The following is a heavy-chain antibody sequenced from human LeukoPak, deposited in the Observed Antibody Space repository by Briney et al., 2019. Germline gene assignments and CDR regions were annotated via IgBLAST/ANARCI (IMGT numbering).Heavy chain of an antibody. CDR3: AREGYSSSWSSYYYYYMDV. D-gene: IGHD6-13*01. J-gene: IGHJ6*03. Sequence: ASVKVSCKASGYTFTSYDINWVRQATGQGLEWMGWMNPNSGNTGYAQKFQGRVTITRNTSISTAYMELSSLRSEDTAVYYCAREGYSSSWSSYYYYYMDVWGKGTTVTVSS. V-gene: IGHV1-8*03. CDR2: MNPNSGNT. CDR1: GYTFTSYD.